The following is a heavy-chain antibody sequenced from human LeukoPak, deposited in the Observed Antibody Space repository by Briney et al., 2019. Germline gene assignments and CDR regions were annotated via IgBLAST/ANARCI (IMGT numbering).Heavy chain of an antibody. D-gene: IGHD2-21*02. CDR3: ARDTLYCGGDCYRDAFDI. CDR2: IYYSGST. J-gene: IGHJ3*02. Sequence: SETLSLTCTVSGGSISSGGYYWRWIRQHPGKGLEWIGYIYYSGSTYYNPSLKSRVTISVDTSKNQFSLKLSSVTAADTAVYYCARDTLYCGGDCYRDAFDIWGQGTMVTVSS. V-gene: IGHV4-31*03. CDR1: GGSISSGGYY.